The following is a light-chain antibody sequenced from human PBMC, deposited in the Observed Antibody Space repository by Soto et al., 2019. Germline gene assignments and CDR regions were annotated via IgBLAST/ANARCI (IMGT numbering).Light chain of an antibody. CDR2: DAS. Sequence: EIVLTQSPATLSLSPGERATLSCRASQTFSSHLAWYQQKPGQAPRLLIYDASKRATGIPARFSGRGSGTGFTLPIRRLEPEDFSVYYRQPPSHWPPVITFGQGTRLEIK. CDR1: QTFSSH. CDR3: QPPSHWPPVIT. J-gene: IGKJ5*01. V-gene: IGKV3-11*01.